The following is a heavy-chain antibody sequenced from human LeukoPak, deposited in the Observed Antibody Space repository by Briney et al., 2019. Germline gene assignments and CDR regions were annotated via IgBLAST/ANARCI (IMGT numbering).Heavy chain of an antibody. CDR2: IYHSGST. D-gene: IGHD3-22*01. V-gene: IGHV4-4*02. CDR1: GGSISSSYW. CDR3: ARESGYYYDTRYFDY. Sequence: SETLSLTCAVSGGSISSSYWWSWVRQPPGKGLEWIGEIYHSGSTNYNPSLKSRVTISVDKSKNQFSLKLSSVTAADTAVYYCARESGYYYDTRYFDYWGQGTLVTVSS. J-gene: IGHJ4*02.